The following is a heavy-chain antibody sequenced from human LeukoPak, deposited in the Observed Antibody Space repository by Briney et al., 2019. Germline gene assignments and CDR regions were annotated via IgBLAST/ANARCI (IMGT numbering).Heavy chain of an antibody. CDR1: SGSFSGYY. Sequence: SETLSLTCAVYSGSFSGYYWSWIRQPPGKGLEWIGEINHSGSTNYNPSLKSRVTISVDTSKNQFSLKLSSVTAADTAVYFCARGPYSYDSSGAFDIWGQGTMVTVSS. CDR3: ARGPYSYDSSGAFDI. CDR2: INHSGST. D-gene: IGHD3-22*01. V-gene: IGHV4-34*01. J-gene: IGHJ3*02.